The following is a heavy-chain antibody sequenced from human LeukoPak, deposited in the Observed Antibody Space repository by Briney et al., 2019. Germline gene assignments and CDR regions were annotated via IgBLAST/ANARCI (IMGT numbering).Heavy chain of an antibody. CDR3: ARDALYDFWSGENWFDP. D-gene: IGHD3-3*01. CDR1: GYTCTSYG. J-gene: IGHJ5*02. V-gene: IGHV1-18*01. CDR2: ISAYNGNT. Sequence: ASVKVSCKASGYTCTSYGISWVRQAPGQGLEWMGWISAYNGNTNYAQKLQGRVIMTTDTSTSTAYMELSSLRSEDTAVYYCARDALYDFWSGENWFDPWGQGTLVTVSS.